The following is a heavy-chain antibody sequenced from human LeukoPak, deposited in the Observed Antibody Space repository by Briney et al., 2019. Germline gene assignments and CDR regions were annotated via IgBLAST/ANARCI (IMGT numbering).Heavy chain of an antibody. J-gene: IGHJ4*02. V-gene: IGHV3-7*01. CDR1: GFTFSKYW. Sequence: GGSLRLSCTASGFTFSKYWMSWLRQAPGEGLEWVASINQGGSETYYVDSVKGRFTISRDNGKNSLYLQMNSLRAEDTAVYYCARVLGAAHDWGQGTLVTVSS. D-gene: IGHD2-15*01. CDR2: INQGGSET. CDR3: ARVLGAAHD.